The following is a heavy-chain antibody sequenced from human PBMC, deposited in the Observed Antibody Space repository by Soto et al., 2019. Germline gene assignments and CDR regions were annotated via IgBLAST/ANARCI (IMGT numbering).Heavy chain of an antibody. CDR3: AAKPYNWIIWMVY. CDR2: IYHSGSS. J-gene: IGHJ4*02. Sequence: TSETLSLTCAVSGDSISSGGFSWSWIRQPPGKGLEWIGYIYHSGSSFYNPSLKSRVTISVDGSKNQFSLKVNSVTAADTAVYYCAAKPYNWIIWMVYWGPGIMVTVSS. V-gene: IGHV4-30-2*01. D-gene: IGHD1-1*01. CDR1: GDSISSGGFS.